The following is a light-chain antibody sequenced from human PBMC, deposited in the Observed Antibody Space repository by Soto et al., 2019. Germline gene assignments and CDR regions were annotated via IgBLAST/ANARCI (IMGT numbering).Light chain of an antibody. CDR1: QTVRNNY. Sequence: ECVLTQSPGTLSFSPGERATLSCRASQTVRNNYLAWYQQKPGQAPRLLIYGASSRATDIPDRFSGSGSGTDFTLTISRLEPEDFAVYYCQQYGSSRWTFGQGTKVDIK. J-gene: IGKJ1*01. V-gene: IGKV3-20*01. CDR3: QQYGSSRWT. CDR2: GAS.